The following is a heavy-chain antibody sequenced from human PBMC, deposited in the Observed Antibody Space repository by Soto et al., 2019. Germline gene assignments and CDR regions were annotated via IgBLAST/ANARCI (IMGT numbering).Heavy chain of an antibody. CDR2: IYYSGST. Sequence: QVQLQESGPGLVKPSQTLSLTCTVSGGSISSGGYYWSWIRQHPGKGPEWIGYIYYSGSTYYNPSLKSRVTISVDTSKNQFSLKLSSVTAADTAVYYCARKRRITMVRGVMKVFDYWGQGTLVTVSS. V-gene: IGHV4-31*03. J-gene: IGHJ4*02. CDR1: GGSISSGGYY. D-gene: IGHD3-10*01. CDR3: ARKRRITMVRGVMKVFDY.